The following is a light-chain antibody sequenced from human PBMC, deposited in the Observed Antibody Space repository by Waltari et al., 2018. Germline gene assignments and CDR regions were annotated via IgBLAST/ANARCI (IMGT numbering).Light chain of an antibody. V-gene: IGLV4-69*01. J-gene: IGLJ3*02. CDR2: VNSDGSH. CDR3: QTGGHGTWV. Sequence: QLVLTQSPSASPSLGASVKLTCTLNSGHSSNVVAWLQQQQEKGPRYLMKVNSDGSHSKGDEIPDRFSGSSSGAERYLTISSVQSEDEADYYCQTGGHGTWVFGGGTKLTVL. CDR1: SGHSSNV.